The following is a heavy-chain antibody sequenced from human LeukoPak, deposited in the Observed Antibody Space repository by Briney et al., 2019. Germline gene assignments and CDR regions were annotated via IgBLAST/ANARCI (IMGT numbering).Heavy chain of an antibody. CDR1: GGSISSSSYY. J-gene: IGHJ6*03. CDR3: AGGSNRGQYYYYYMDV. CDR2: IYYSGST. V-gene: IGHV4-39*07. Sequence: KPSETLSLTCTVSGGSISSSSYYWHWIRQPPGKSLEWIGNIYYSGSTYYNPSLKSRVTISLDTSKNQFSLKLSSVTAADTAVYYCAGGSNRGQYYYYYMDVWGKGTTVTVSS. D-gene: IGHD2/OR15-2a*01.